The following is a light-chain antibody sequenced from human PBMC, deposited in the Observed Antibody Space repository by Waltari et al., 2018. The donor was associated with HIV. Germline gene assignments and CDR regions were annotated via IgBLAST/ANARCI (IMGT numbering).Light chain of an antibody. CDR2: EVN. CDR3: TSYEGKNNLV. Sequence: QSALTQPPSASGSPGQSVTISCPGTSTDVPTYNYVSWYQQHPGEAPKILIYEVNKRPSGVPDRFSGSKSGNTASLTVSGLQADDEADYYCTSYEGKNNLVFGGGTKLTVL. V-gene: IGLV2-8*01. CDR1: STDVPTYNY. J-gene: IGLJ2*01.